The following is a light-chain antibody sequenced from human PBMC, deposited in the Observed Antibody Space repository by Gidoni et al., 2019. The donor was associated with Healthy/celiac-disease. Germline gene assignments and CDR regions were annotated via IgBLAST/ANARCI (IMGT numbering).Light chain of an antibody. Sequence: AIQMTQSPSSLSASVGDRVTITCRASQGIREDLNWYQQKPGKAPKLLIYAAATLQSGVPSRFSGRGSGTDFTLTISSLQPEDFANYYCLQDYNYPATFGGGTKVEIK. CDR2: AAA. CDR3: LQDYNYPAT. J-gene: IGKJ4*01. CDR1: QGIRED. V-gene: IGKV1-6*01.